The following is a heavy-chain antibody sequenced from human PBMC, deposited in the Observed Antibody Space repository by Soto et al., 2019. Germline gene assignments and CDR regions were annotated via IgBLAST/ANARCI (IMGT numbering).Heavy chain of an antibody. CDR1: GVSISSSSYY. CDR2: IYYSGST. CDR3: ARPYGSGSYYNPNWFDP. Sequence: PSDTLSLTCPVSGVSISSSSYYWGWIRQPPGKGLEWVGSIYYSGSTYYNPSLKSRVTISVDTSKNQFSLKLSSVTAADTAVYYCARPYGSGSYYNPNWFDPWGQGTLVTVSS. D-gene: IGHD3-10*01. J-gene: IGHJ5*02. V-gene: IGHV4-39*01.